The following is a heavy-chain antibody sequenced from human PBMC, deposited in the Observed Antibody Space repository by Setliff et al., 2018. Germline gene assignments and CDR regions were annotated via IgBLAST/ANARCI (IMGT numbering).Heavy chain of an antibody. Sequence: GGSLRLSCAASGFTFSNCWVSWVRQAPGKGLEWVASIKPDGSEKYYVDSVKGRFTISRDNAKNSLSLQMNSLGTEDTAVYYCVGAGTYSYWGQGTLVTVSS. CDR2: IKPDGSEK. J-gene: IGHJ4*02. D-gene: IGHD3-10*01. CDR3: VGAGTYSY. CDR1: GFTFSNCW. V-gene: IGHV3-7*01.